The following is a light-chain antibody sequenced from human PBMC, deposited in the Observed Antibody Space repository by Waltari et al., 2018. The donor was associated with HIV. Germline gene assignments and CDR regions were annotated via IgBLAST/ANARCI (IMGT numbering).Light chain of an antibody. CDR2: RNK. J-gene: IGLJ3*02. V-gene: IGLV1-47*01. Sequence: QSVLTQPPSASGTPGQRVTISCSGSSSNIGSNYGYWYQQLPGTAPKLLIYRNKQPPSGVPDRFSGSKAGTSASLAISGLRSEEEADDYCAAWDDSLRGLVFGGGTKVTVL. CDR1: SSNIGSNY. CDR3: AAWDDSLRGLV.